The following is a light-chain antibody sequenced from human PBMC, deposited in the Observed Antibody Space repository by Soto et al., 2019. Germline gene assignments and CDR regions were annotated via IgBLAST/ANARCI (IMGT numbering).Light chain of an antibody. Sequence: QSVLTQPPSVSGAPGQGVTISCTGSSSSIGAGYDVHWYQQVPGTAPKLLIYGNNNRPSGVPDRFSGSKSGTSASLAITGLQAEDDSYYYCQSYDSYLLHFYVFGTGTNVTVL. CDR2: GNN. CDR3: QSYDSYLLHFYV. J-gene: IGLJ1*01. V-gene: IGLV1-40*01. CDR1: SSSIGAGYD.